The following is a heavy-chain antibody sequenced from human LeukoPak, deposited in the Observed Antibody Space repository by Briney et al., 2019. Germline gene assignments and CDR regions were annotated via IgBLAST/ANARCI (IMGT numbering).Heavy chain of an antibody. Sequence: SQTLSLTCTVSGDSIDRGTYYWSWIRQPAGRGLEWIGRIYTSGTSKTTNYKPSLESRVTISIDTSKNQFSLKLNSVTAADTAVYYCARAGDFWSGYHPDQWGQGTLVTVSS. V-gene: IGHV4-61*02. CDR1: GDSIDRGTYY. D-gene: IGHD3-3*01. J-gene: IGHJ4*02. CDR3: ARAGDFWSGYHPDQ. CDR2: IYTSGTSKTT.